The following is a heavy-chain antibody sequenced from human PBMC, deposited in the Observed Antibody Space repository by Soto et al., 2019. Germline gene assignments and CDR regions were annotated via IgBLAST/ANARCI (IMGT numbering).Heavy chain of an antibody. Sequence: QVQLVQSGAEVKKPGASVKVSCKASGYTFTSYDINWVRQATGQGLEWMGWMNANSGNTGYAQKFQGRVTMTMNTSISTAYMDLSILRSEATAVYYCAREKTSTGMDVWGQGTTVTVSS. V-gene: IGHV1-8*01. CDR3: AREKTSTGMDV. J-gene: IGHJ6*02. CDR1: GYTFTSYD. CDR2: MNANSGNT.